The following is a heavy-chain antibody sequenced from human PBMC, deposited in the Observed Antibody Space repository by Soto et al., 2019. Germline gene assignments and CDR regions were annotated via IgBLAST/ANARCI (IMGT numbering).Heavy chain of an antibody. CDR3: ARDFKAAAYNWFDP. D-gene: IGHD2-15*01. Sequence: SETLSLTCTVSGGSISSYYWSWIRQPPGKGLEWIGYIYYSGSTNYNPSLKSRVTISVDTSKNQFSLKLSSVTAADTAVYYCARDFKAAAYNWFDPWGQGTPVTVSS. CDR2: IYYSGST. CDR1: GGSISSYY. V-gene: IGHV4-59*01. J-gene: IGHJ5*02.